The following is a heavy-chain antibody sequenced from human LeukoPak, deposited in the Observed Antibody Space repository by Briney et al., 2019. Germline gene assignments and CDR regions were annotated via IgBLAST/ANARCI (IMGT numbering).Heavy chain of an antibody. CDR3: ARDGGYLSVVVPAAKPSLDY. Sequence: PGGSLRLSCAASGFTFSSYAMHWVRQAPGKGLEWVAVISYDGSNKYYADSVKGRFTISRDNSKNTLYLQMNSLRAEDTAVYYCARDGGYLSVVVPAAKPSLDYWGQGTLVTVSS. J-gene: IGHJ4*02. V-gene: IGHV3-30-3*01. CDR1: GFTFSSYA. D-gene: IGHD2-2*01. CDR2: ISYDGSNK.